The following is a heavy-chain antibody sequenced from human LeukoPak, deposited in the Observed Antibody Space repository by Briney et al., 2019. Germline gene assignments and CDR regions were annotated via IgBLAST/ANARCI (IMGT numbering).Heavy chain of an antibody. J-gene: IGHJ4*02. V-gene: IGHV4-34*01. Sequence: PSESLSLTCAVYGGSFSGYYWSWIRQPPGKGLEWIGEMNHSGSTNYNPSLKSRVTISVDTSKNQFSLKLSSVTAADTAVYYCARGVRYFDWLYPDVTPFDYWGQGTLVTVSS. CDR2: MNHSGST. CDR1: GGSFSGYY. CDR3: ARGVRYFDWLYPDVTPFDY. D-gene: IGHD3-9*01.